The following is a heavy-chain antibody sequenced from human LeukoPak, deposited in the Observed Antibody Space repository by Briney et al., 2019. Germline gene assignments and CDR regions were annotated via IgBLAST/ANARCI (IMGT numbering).Heavy chain of an antibody. Sequence: ASVKVSCKASGYTFTSYYMHWVQQAPGQGLEWMGIINPSGGSTSYAQKFQGRVTMTRDMSTSTVYMELSSLRSEDTAVYYCARGAVAGTGYYDSSGYYSGYFDYWGQGTLVTVSS. J-gene: IGHJ4*02. V-gene: IGHV1-46*01. D-gene: IGHD3-22*01. CDR2: INPSGGST. CDR3: ARGAVAGTGYYDSSGYYSGYFDY. CDR1: GYTFTSYY.